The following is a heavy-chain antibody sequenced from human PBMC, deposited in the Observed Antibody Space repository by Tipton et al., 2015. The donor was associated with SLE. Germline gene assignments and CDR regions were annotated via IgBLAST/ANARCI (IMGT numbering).Heavy chain of an antibody. V-gene: IGHV3-30*04. CDR2: ISYDGGNK. CDR1: GFIFSTYA. CDR3: ARSLIPILLPFDS. J-gene: IGHJ4*02. Sequence: SLRLSCAASGFIFSTYAMHWVRQAPGKGLEWVAVISYDGGNKYYADSVKGRFTISRDNSKNTLYLQMNSLRAEDTAVYYCARSLIPILLPFDSWGQGTLVSVSS. D-gene: IGHD3-22*01.